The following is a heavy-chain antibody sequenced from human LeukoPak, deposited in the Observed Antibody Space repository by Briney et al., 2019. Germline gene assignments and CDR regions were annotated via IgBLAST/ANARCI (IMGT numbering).Heavy chain of an antibody. J-gene: IGHJ4*02. D-gene: IGHD3-16*01. CDR3: VRGSTLRHYQY. CDR1: GGSISSYY. V-gene: IGHV4-59*04. CDR2: IYYSGST. Sequence: PSETLSLTCTVSGGSISSYYWSWIRQPAGKGLEWIGSIYYSGSTYYNPSLKSRTTVSVDTSKNQFSLKLSSVTAADTAVYYCVRGSTLRHYQYWGQGTLVTVSS.